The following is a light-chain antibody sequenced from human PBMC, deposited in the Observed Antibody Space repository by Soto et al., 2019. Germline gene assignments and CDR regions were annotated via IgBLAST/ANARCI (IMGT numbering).Light chain of an antibody. Sequence: IHMTHSPSSLSASLGDRVTITFRASQSLSIYLNWYQQKPGQAPKLMIYEASILQSGVPSRFSGSGSGTDFTLTINSLQPEDFATYYCQQTNALPITFGQGTRLEIK. J-gene: IGKJ5*01. CDR3: QQTNALPIT. CDR1: QSLSIY. CDR2: EAS. V-gene: IGKV1-39*01.